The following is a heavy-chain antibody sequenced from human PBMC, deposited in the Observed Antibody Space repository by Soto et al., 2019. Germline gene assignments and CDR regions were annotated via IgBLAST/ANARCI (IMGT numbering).Heavy chain of an antibody. CDR3: AKSLLITIIVVGEDYFHH. CDR1: GFTFSTYA. D-gene: IGHD3-22*01. V-gene: IGHV3-23*01. Sequence: EVHLLESGGGLVQPGGSQRLSCAASGFTFSTYAMTWVRQAPGRGLEWVSLSGSGESTFYADSVKGRFTISRDNSKNTLYLQMNSLSAEDTAVYYCAKSLLITIIVVGEDYFHHWGQGTHVTVSS. CDR2: LSGSGEST. J-gene: IGHJ1*01.